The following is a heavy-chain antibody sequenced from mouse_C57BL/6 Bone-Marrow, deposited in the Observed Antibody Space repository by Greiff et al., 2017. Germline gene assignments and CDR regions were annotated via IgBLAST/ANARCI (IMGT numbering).Heavy chain of an antibody. CDR3: TTGNGYFWYCDV. V-gene: IGHV14-4*01. CDR2: IDPENGDT. D-gene: IGHD2-3*01. J-gene: IGHJ1*03. CDR1: GFNIKDDY. Sequence: EVQLQESGAELVRPGASVKLSCTASGFNIKDDYMHWVKQRPEQGLEWIGWIDPENGDTEYASKFQGKAPIPADTSSNTAYLQLSSLTSEDTAVYYCTTGNGYFWYCDVWGTGTTVTVSS.